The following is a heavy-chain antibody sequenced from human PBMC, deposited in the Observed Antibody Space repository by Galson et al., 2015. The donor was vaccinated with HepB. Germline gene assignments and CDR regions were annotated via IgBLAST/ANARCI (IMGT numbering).Heavy chain of an antibody. CDR3: ARQRVPGSFDY. J-gene: IGHJ4*02. CDR2: IYYSGST. D-gene: IGHD4/OR15-4a*01. CDR1: GGSISSSSYY. Sequence: ETLSLTCTVSGGSISSSSYYWGWIRQPPGKGLEWIGSIYYSGSTYYNPSLKSRVTISVDTSKNQFSLKLSSVTAADTAVHYCARQRVPGSFDYWGQGTLVTVSS. V-gene: IGHV4-39*01.